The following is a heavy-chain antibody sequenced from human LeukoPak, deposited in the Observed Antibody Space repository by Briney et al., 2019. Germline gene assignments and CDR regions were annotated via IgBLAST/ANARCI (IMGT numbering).Heavy chain of an antibody. CDR1: GYTFTSYG. D-gene: IGHD3-10*01. Sequence: ASVKVSCKXSGYTFTSYGISWVRQAPGQGLEWMGWISAYNGNTNYAQKLQGRVTMTTDTSTSTAYVELRSLRSDDTAVYYCARDENYGSGSYYNLWGQGTLVTVSS. V-gene: IGHV1-18*01. CDR2: ISAYNGNT. CDR3: ARDENYGSGSYYNL. J-gene: IGHJ5*02.